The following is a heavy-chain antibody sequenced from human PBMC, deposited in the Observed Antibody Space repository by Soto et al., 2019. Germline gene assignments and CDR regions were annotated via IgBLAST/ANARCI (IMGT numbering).Heavy chain of an antibody. CDR1: GFSISSYV. V-gene: IGHV3-23*01. CDR3: AKGSANSRPYFFDY. J-gene: IGHJ4*02. CDR2: LTGSGGDK. D-gene: IGHD6-13*01. Sequence: PGVSLRLSYVASGFSISSYVMSLFRQAPGTGLERVSALTGSGGDKHHADSVKGRFTISRHHAKNTLYMEMSSLRAEDTAVYYCAKGSANSRPYFFDYWGQGTLVTVSS.